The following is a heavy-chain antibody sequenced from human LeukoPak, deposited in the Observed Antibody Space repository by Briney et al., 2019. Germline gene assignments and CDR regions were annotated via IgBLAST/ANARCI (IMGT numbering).Heavy chain of an antibody. Sequence: ASVKVSCKASGYTFTSYYMHWVRQAPGQGLEWMGIINPSGGSTSYAQKSQGRVTMTRDMSTSTVYMELSSLRSEDTAVYYCARGYSSGLMDVWGKGTTITVSS. V-gene: IGHV1-46*01. CDR2: INPSGGST. D-gene: IGHD6-19*01. CDR3: ARGYSSGLMDV. J-gene: IGHJ6*04. CDR1: GYTFTSYY.